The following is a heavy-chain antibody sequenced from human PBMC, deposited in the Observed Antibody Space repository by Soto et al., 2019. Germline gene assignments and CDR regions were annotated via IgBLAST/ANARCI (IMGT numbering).Heavy chain of an antibody. D-gene: IGHD3-22*01. CDR1: GFTFSNAW. CDR2: IKSKTDGGTT. J-gene: IGHJ6*02. Sequence: EVQLVESGGGLVKPGGSLRLSCAASGFTFSNAWMSWVRQAPGKGLEWVGRIKSKTDGGTTDYAAPVKGRFTISRDDSTNTLYLQMNSLKTEDTAVYYCTDDSSGYYYGMDVWGQGTTVTVSS. CDR3: TDDSSGYYYGMDV. V-gene: IGHV3-15*01.